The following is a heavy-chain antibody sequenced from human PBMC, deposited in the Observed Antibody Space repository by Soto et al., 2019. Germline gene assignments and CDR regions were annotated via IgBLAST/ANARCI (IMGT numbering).Heavy chain of an antibody. D-gene: IGHD2-15*01. CDR1: GFTFSSYA. CDR2: ISGSGGST. V-gene: IGHV3-23*01. J-gene: IGHJ4*02. CDR3: AKDHPPGIVVVVAATFDY. Sequence: EVQLLESGGGLVQPGGSLRLSCAASGFTFSSYAMSWVLQAPGKGLEWVSAISGSGGSTYYADSVKGRFTISRDNSKNTLYLQMNSLRAEDTAVYYCAKDHPPGIVVVVAATFDYWGQGTLVTVSS.